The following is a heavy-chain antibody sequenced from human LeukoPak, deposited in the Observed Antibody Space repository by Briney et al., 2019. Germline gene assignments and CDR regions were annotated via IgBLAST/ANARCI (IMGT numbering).Heavy chain of an antibody. CDR2: ISGSSSYI. CDR3: ARDLGYSSGPNY. Sequence: GGSLRLSCAASGFTFSSYAMSWVRQAPGKGLEWVSSISGSSSYIYYADSVKGRFTISRDNAKKSLYLQMNSLRAEDTAVYYCARDLGYSSGPNYWGQGTRVTVSS. V-gene: IGHV3-21*01. CDR1: GFTFSSYA. J-gene: IGHJ4*02. D-gene: IGHD6-19*01.